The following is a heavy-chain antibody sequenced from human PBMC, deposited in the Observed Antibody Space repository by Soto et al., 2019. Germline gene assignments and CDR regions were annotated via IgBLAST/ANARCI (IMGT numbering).Heavy chain of an antibody. V-gene: IGHV5-10-1*01. CDR1: GYNFTAFW. CDR2: IDPSDSYT. CDR3: ARVHKNWFDS. J-gene: IGHJ5*01. Sequence: GESQKISCKASGYNFTAFWLHWVRQMPGKGLEWLGKIDPSDSYTNYSPSFEGHVTISTDNSITTAYLQWSSLRASDTALYFCARVHKNWFDSWAQGTMVTVSS.